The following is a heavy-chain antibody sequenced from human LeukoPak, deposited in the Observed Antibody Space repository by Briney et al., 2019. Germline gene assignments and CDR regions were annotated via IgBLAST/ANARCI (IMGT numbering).Heavy chain of an antibody. CDR1: GFTFSSYG. CDR3: ARYTYELNAFDI. Sequence: GGSLRLSCAASGFTFSSYGMHWVRQAPGKGLEWVAFIRYDGSNKYYADSVKGRFTISRDNAKNSLYLQMNSLRAEDTAVYYCARYTYELNAFDIWGQGTMVTVSS. J-gene: IGHJ3*02. V-gene: IGHV3-30*02. D-gene: IGHD5-18*01. CDR2: IRYDGSNK.